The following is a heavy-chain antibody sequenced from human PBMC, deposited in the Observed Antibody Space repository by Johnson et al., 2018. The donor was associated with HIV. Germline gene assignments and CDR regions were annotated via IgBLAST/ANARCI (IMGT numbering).Heavy chain of an antibody. CDR2: IYSGGST. D-gene: IGHD1-1*01. J-gene: IGHJ3*02. V-gene: IGHV3-66*02. CDR3: ARDGTETGPDDAFDI. CDR1: GFTFDDYA. Sequence: VQLVESGGGLVQPGRSLRLSCAASGFTFDDYAMHWVRQAPGKGLEWVSGIYSGGSTYYADSVKGRFTISRDTSKNTIYLQMNSLRAGDTAMYYCARDGTETGPDDAFDIWGQGTMVTVSS.